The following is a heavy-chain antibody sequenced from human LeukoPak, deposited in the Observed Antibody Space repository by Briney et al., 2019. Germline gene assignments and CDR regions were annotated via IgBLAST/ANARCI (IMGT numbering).Heavy chain of an antibody. CDR2: ISSDGSSA. D-gene: IGHD3-10*01. CDR1: GFTFSTYW. V-gene: IGHV3-74*01. CDR3: ASRYYVDF. Sequence: GGSLRLTCAASGFTFSTYWMHWVRQGPGKGLVWVSRISSDGSSATYADSVKGRFTISRDNAKNTLYLQMNSLRAEDTAVYYCASRYYVDFWGQGTLVTVSS. J-gene: IGHJ4*02.